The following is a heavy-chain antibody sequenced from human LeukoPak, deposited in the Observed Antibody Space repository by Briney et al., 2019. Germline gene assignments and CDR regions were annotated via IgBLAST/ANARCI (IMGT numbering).Heavy chain of an antibody. CDR3: ARHDVTMVRHYFDY. CDR2: IYPGDSDT. D-gene: IGHD3-10*01. CDR1: GYSFTSYW. J-gene: IGHJ4*02. V-gene: IGHV5-51*01. Sequence: GASLKISCKGSGYSFTSYWIGWVRQLPGKGLEWMGIIYPGDSDTRYSPSFQGQVTISADKSISTAYLQWSSLKASDTAMYYCARHDVTMVRHYFDYWGQGTLVTVSS.